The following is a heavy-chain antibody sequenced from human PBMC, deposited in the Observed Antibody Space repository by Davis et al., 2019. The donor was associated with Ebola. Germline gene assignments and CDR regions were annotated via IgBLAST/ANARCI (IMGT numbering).Heavy chain of an antibody. D-gene: IGHD3-10*01. CDR1: GGTFSSYA. CDR3: ARAVIRELFDVVYYFDY. J-gene: IGHJ4*02. Sequence: AASVKVSCKASGGTFSSYAISWVRQAPGQGLEWMGGIIPIFGTANYAQKFQGRVTITADKSTSTAYMELSSLRSEDTAVYYCARAVIRELFDVVYYFDYWGQGTLVTVSS. CDR2: IIPIFGTA. V-gene: IGHV1-69*06.